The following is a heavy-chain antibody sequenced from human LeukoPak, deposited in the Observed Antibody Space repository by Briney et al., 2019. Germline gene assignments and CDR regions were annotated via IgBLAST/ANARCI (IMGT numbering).Heavy chain of an antibody. CDR1: GYTFTDYY. CDR3: AKNRAGDYADY. Sequence: ASVKISCKASGYTFTDYYVHWVRQAPGQGLEWMGRISPNSGGTNYAQKFRGRLTATRDTSISTAYMELSSLRSDDTAVYYCAKNRAGDYADYWGQGTLVTVSS. V-gene: IGHV1-2*06. J-gene: IGHJ4*02. D-gene: IGHD4-17*01. CDR2: ISPNSGGT.